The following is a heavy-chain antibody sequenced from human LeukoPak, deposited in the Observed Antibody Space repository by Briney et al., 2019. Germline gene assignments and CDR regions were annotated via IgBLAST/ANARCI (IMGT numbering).Heavy chain of an antibody. D-gene: IGHD3-22*01. J-gene: IGHJ6*03. CDR2: IYIGGST. CDR3: ARENYYYDSSGYYYIYYIDV. CDR1: EFTVSINY. Sequence: GRSLRPSCAPSEFTVSINYISSVRHAPRKGLEWVSFIYIGGSTYYADSMKGRFTISRDNSKNTLYLQMNSLRAEDTAVYYCARENYYYDSSGYYYIYYIDVWGKGTTVTVSS. V-gene: IGHV3-53*01.